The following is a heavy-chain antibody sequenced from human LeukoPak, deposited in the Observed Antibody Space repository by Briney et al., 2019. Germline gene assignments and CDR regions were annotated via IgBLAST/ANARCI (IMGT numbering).Heavy chain of an antibody. CDR3: ARTAEGLAYGDYNFDY. D-gene: IGHD4-17*01. CDR1: GGSISSYY. V-gene: IGHV4-4*07. J-gene: IGHJ4*02. CDR2: IYTSGST. Sequence: SETLSLTCTVSGGSISSYYWSWIRQPAGKGLEWIGRIYTSGSTNYNPSLKSRVTMSVDTSKNQFSLKLSSVTAADTAVYYCARTAEGLAYGDYNFDYWGQGTLVTVSS.